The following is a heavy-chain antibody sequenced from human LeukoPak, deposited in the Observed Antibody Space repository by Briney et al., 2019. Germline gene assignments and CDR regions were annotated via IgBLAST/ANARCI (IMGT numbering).Heavy chain of an antibody. CDR2: IKYDGSIT. V-gene: IGHV3-74*01. Sequence: PRGSLRLSCAASGFTFSTYWMHWVRQTPGKRLVWVSRIKYDGSITNYADSVKGRFTISRDNAENTLYLQMNSLRAEDTAVYFCARGVPGFYYFDYWGQGTLVTVSS. J-gene: IGHJ4*02. D-gene: IGHD2-2*01. CDR3: ARGVPGFYYFDY. CDR1: GFTFSTYW.